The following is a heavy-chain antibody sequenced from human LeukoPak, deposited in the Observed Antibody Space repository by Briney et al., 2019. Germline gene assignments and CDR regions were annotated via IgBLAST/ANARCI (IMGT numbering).Heavy chain of an antibody. CDR2: IFPGDSDT. Sequence: GESLKISCKGSGYRFTDYWIGWVRQMPGKGLDWMGIIFPGDSDTKYSPSFQGQVTISVAKSISTAYLQWSSLKASDGAVYYCARHGLAGCLGGRCFTSFHYYGMDVWGQGNTVTVSS. CDR1: GYRFTDYW. D-gene: IGHD2-15*01. CDR3: ARHGLAGCLGGRCFTSFHYYGMDV. J-gene: IGHJ6*02. V-gene: IGHV5-51*01.